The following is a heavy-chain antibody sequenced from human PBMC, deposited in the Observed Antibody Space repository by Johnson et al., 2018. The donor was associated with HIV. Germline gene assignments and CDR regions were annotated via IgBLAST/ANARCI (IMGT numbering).Heavy chain of an antibody. CDR2: LKSRTDGETA. D-gene: IGHD2-21*02. CDR3: GRGEEAYCGGDCYSGAFYI. V-gene: IGHV3-15*01. J-gene: IGHJ3*02. CDR1: GFTFTNAW. Sequence: EVQLLESGGGLVKPGGSLRLSCAASGFTFTNAWMHWVRQAPGKGLEWVGRLKSRTDGETADYAAPVKGRFTISRDDSKNTLYLQMNSLKTEDTALYYCGRGEEAYCGGDCYSGAFYIWGHGTMVTVSS.